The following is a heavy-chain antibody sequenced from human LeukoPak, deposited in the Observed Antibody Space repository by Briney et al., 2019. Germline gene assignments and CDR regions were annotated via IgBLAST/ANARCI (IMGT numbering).Heavy chain of an antibody. CDR1: GFTVSSIY. V-gene: IGHV3-53*01. Sequence: GGSLKLSCAASGFTVSSIYMSWVRQAPGKGREGVSVIYSGGSTYYAHSLNGRFTISRDNSKSTLYIQMNSLRAEDPAVYYCARAKPKNMVRGLIMRRESRYYFDYWGQGTLVTVSS. J-gene: IGHJ4*02. D-gene: IGHD3-10*01. CDR2: IYSGGST. CDR3: ARAKPKNMVRGLIMRRESRYYFDY.